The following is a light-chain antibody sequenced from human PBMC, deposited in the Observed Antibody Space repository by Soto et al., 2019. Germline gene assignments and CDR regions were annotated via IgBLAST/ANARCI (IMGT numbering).Light chain of an antibody. CDR1: QSVSSSY. Sequence: EIVLTQSPGTLSLSPGESATLSCRASQSVSSSYLAWYQQKPDQAPRLLIYGASSRATGIPDRFSGSGSGTDFTLTISRLEPEDFAVYYYQQYGSSPRTFGQGTQVEIK. V-gene: IGKV3-20*01. J-gene: IGKJ1*01. CDR3: QQYGSSPRT. CDR2: GAS.